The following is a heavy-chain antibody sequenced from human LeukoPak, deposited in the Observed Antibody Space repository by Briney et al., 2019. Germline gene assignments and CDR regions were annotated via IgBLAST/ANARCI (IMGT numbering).Heavy chain of an antibody. J-gene: IGHJ4*02. Sequence: GIIPIFGTANYAQKFQGRVTITTDESTSTAYMELSSLRSEDTAVYYCARAYSSSSRTYYFDYWGQGTLVTVSS. CDR3: ARAYSSSSRTYYFDY. CDR2: IIPIFGTA. V-gene: IGHV1-69*05. D-gene: IGHD6-6*01.